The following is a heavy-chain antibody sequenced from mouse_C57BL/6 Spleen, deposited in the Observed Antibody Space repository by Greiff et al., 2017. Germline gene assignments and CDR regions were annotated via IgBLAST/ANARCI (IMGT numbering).Heavy chain of an antibody. V-gene: IGHV5-4*01. CDR3: ARDDYGSSYTMDY. J-gene: IGHJ4*01. CDR1: GFTFSSYA. D-gene: IGHD1-1*01. Sequence: EVQLVESGRGLVKPGGSLKLSCAASGFTFSSYAMSWVRQTPEKRLEWVATISDGGSYTYYPDNVKGRFTISRDNAKNNLYLQMSHLKSEDTAMYYCARDDYGSSYTMDYWGQGTSVTVSS. CDR2: ISDGGSYT.